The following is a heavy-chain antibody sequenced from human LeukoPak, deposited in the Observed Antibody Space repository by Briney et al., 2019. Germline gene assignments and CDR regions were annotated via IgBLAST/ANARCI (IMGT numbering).Heavy chain of an antibody. CDR2: INPSAGNT. Sequence: GASVKVSCKASGYTFTSYYMHWVRQAPGQGLEWMGIINPSAGNTDYAQKFQARVTMTRDTSTSTVHMELSSLRSEDTAVYYCARERPQTCYFDNWGQGTLVTVSS. CDR1: GYTFTSYY. J-gene: IGHJ4*02. CDR3: ARERPQTCYFDN. V-gene: IGHV1-46*01.